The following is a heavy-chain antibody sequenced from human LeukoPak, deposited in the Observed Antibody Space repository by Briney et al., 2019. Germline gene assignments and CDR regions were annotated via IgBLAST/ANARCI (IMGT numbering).Heavy chain of an antibody. CDR2: IYSGGST. Sequence: GGSLRLSCAASGFTVSSNFMSWVRQAPGKGLEWVSVIYSGGSTYYADSVKGRFTISRDNSKNTLYLQVNSLRAEDTAVYYCARVYYSGTYSDAFDIWGQGTMVTVSS. CDR3: ARVYYSGTYSDAFDI. D-gene: IGHD1-26*01. CDR1: GFTVSSNF. V-gene: IGHV3-66*01. J-gene: IGHJ3*02.